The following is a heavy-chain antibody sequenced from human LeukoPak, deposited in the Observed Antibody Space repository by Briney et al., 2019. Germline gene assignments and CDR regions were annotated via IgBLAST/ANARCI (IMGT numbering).Heavy chain of an antibody. CDR3: AKYGPQDSGSSHFDY. J-gene: IGHJ4*02. CDR2: IRDSGSST. D-gene: IGHD1-26*01. Sequence: GGSLRLSCVVSGFTFNRCWMNWVRQAPGKGLEWVSAIRDSGSSTHYADSVKGRFTTSRDNSKNTLFLQMNSLRAEDTAIYYCAKYGPQDSGSSHFDYWGQGALVTVSS. V-gene: IGHV3-23*01. CDR1: GFTFNRCW.